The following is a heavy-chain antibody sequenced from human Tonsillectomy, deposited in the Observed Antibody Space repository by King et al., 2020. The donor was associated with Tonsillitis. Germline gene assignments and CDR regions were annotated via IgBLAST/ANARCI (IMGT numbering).Heavy chain of an antibody. V-gene: IGHV3-7*01. J-gene: IGHJ5*02. CDR2: IKQDGSEK. CDR3: ARDRFSVYYDSRGYYH. Sequence: QLVQSGGGLVQPGGSLRLSCAASGFTFSSYWMSWVRQAPGKGLEWVANIKQDGSEKYYVDSVKGRFTISRDNAKNSLYLQMNSLRAEDTAVYYCARDRFSVYYDSRGYYHWGQGTLVTVSS. D-gene: IGHD3-22*01. CDR1: GFTFSSYW.